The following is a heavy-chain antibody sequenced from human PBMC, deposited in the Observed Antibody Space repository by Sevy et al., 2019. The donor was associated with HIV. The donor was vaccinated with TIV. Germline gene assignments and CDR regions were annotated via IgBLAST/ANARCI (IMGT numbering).Heavy chain of an antibody. CDR1: GFTFSSYS. D-gene: IGHD3-10*01. V-gene: IGHV3-21*01. CDR3: ASLLITMVRGVITHYYYGMDV. CDR2: ISSSSSYI. Sequence: GGSLRLSCAASGFTFSSYSMNWVRQAPGKGLEWVSSISSSSSYIYYADSVKGRFTISRDNAKNSLYLQMNSLRAEDTDVYYCASLLITMVRGVITHYYYGMDVWGQGTTVTVSS. J-gene: IGHJ6*02.